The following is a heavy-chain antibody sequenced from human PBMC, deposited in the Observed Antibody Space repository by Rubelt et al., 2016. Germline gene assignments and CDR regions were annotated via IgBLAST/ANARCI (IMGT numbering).Heavy chain of an antibody. J-gene: IGHJ6*02. Sequence: VSGGGLVKPGGSLRLSCAASGFSFSDYSMSWIRQAPGKGLECISHINFRGNAKYYAASVKGRFTMSRDNAKTSLYLQMNNLRAEDTAVYYCARGWGTITGTNYGMDVWGQGTTVTVSS. CDR1: GFSFSDYS. D-gene: IGHD1-7*01. CDR2: INFRGNAK. CDR3: ARGWGTITGTNYGMDV. V-gene: IGHV3-11*01.